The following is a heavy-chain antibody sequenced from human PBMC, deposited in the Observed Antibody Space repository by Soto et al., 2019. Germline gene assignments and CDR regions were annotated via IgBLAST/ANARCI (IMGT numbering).Heavy chain of an antibody. J-gene: IGHJ5*02. CDR3: ARVFLRLEAAVPYNWFYP. CDR1: GGSISSGGYY. D-gene: IGHD6-13*01. V-gene: IGHV4-31*03. CDR2: IYDSGST. Sequence: SETLSLTCTVSGGSISSGGYYWSWIRQHPGKGLEWIGYIYDSGSTYYNPSLKSRGTISVDTSQNQFSLKLSSVTAADTAVYYCARVFLRLEAAVPYNWFYPWGQGTLVTVSS.